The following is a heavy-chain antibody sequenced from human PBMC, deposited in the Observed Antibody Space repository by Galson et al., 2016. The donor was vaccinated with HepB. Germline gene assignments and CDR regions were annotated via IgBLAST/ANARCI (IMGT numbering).Heavy chain of an antibody. J-gene: IGHJ2*01. CDR3: ASGTSSYWYFDL. V-gene: IGHV5-10-1*01. CDR2: IDPSDSYT. D-gene: IGHD1-1*01. CDR1: GYIFTSYW. Sequence: QSGAEVKKPGESLRISCKGSGYIFTSYWISWVRQMPGKGLEWMGRIDPSDSYTNYSPSFHGHVTISADKSISTAYLQWSSLKASDTAMYYCASGTSSYWYFDLWGRGTLVTVSS.